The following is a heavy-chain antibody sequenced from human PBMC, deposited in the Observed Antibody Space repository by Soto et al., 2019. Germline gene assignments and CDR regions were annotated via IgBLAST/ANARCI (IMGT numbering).Heavy chain of an antibody. J-gene: IGHJ5*02. CDR3: ARSPAATGTSWLDP. CDR2: IIPIFGTA. CDR1: GGTFSSYA. D-gene: IGHD6-13*01. Sequence: QVQLVQSGAEVKKPGSSVKVSCKASGGTFSSYAISWVRQAPGQGLEWMGGIIPIFGTANYAQKFQGRVTITADKSTSTAYMELRSLRSDDTAVFYCARSPAATGTSWLDPWGQGTLVTVSS. V-gene: IGHV1-69*06.